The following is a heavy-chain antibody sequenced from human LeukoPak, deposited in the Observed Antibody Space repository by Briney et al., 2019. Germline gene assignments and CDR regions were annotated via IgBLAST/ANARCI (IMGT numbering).Heavy chain of an antibody. V-gene: IGHV1-18*01. CDR2: ISAYNGNT. D-gene: IGHD7-27*01. J-gene: IGHJ4*02. CDR3: ARVVLTGGYFDY. CDR1: GYTFTNYG. Sequence: ASVKVSCKASGYTFTNYGISWVRQAPGQGLEWMGWISAYNGNTNYAQKLQGRVAMTTDTSTSTAYMELRSLRSDDTAVYYCARVVLTGGYFDYWGQGTQVTVSS.